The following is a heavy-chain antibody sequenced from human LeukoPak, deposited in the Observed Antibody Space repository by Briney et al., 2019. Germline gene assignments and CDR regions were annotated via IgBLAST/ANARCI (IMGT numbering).Heavy chain of an antibody. CDR3: AKRGSSGYYVPDY. Sequence: GGSLRLSCAASGFTFSSYAMSWVRQAPGKGLEWVSAISGSGGSTYYADSVKGRFSISRDNSKNTLYLQMNSLRAEDTAVYYCAKRGSSGYYVPDYWGQGTLVTVSS. CDR2: ISGSGGST. V-gene: IGHV3-23*01. CDR1: GFTFSSYA. D-gene: IGHD6-19*01. J-gene: IGHJ4*02.